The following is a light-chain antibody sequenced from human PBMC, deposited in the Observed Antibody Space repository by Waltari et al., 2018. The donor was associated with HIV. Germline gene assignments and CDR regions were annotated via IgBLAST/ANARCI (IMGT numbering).Light chain of an antibody. Sequence: QSVLTQPPSVSGAPGQRVTISCTGSSSNIGAGYDVHWYQHLPGTAPNHRIYGNNNRPAGGPDLFSGSKSGTSASLAITGLQADDEADYYCQSYDSSLSGVFGGGTKLTVL. V-gene: IGLV1-40*01. CDR2: GNN. CDR1: SSNIGAGYD. CDR3: QSYDSSLSGV. J-gene: IGLJ3*02.